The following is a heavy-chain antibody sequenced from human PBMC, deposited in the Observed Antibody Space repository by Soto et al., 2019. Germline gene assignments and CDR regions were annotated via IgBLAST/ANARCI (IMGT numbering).Heavy chain of an antibody. Sequence: PGGSLRLSCAASGFTFSSYAMSWVRQAPGKGLEWVSAISGSGGSTYYADSVKGRFTISRDNSKNTLYLQMNSLRAEDTAVYYFAKTGSDTAMVPYSFDYWGQGTLVTVSS. CDR3: AKTGSDTAMVPYSFDY. V-gene: IGHV3-23*01. D-gene: IGHD5-18*01. CDR1: GFTFSSYA. J-gene: IGHJ4*02. CDR2: ISGSGGST.